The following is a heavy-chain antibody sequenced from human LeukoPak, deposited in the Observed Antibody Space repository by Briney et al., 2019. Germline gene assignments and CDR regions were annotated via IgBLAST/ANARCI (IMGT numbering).Heavy chain of an antibody. CDR1: GYTFTGYY. CDR3: ALVVVAATPNYYYYMDV. V-gene: IGHV1-2*04. Sequence: ASVKVSCKASGYTFTGYYMHWVRQAPGQGLEWMGWINPNSGGTNYAQKFQGWVTMTRDTSISTAYMELSRLRSDDTAVYYCALVVVAATPNYYYYMDVWGKGTTVTVSS. CDR2: INPNSGGT. J-gene: IGHJ6*03. D-gene: IGHD2-15*01.